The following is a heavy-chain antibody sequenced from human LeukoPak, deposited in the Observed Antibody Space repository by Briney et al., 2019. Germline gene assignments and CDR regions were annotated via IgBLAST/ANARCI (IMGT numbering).Heavy chain of an antibody. J-gene: IGHJ4*02. CDR2: IDPNSGGT. Sequence: ASVKVSCKASGYTFTGYYMHWVRQAPGQGLEWMGRIDPNSGGTDYAQKFQGRVTMTRDTSISTAYMELSRLRSDDTAAYYCARGHYGGNPYYFDYWGQGTLVTVSS. CDR1: GYTFTGYY. D-gene: IGHD4/OR15-4a*01. CDR3: ARGHYGGNPYYFDY. V-gene: IGHV1-2*06.